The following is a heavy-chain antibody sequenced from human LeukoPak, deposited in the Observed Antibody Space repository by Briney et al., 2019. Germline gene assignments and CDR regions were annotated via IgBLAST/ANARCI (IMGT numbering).Heavy chain of an antibody. CDR2: IYYSGST. J-gene: IGHJ1*01. D-gene: IGHD2-15*01. Sequence: SETLSLTCTVSCGSISSYYWSWIRQPPGKGLEFIGYIYYSGSTNYNPSLKSRVTISVDTSKNQFSLKLSSVTAADRAVYYCARELGYCSGGSCYSGYFQHWGQGTLVTVSS. CDR1: CGSISSYY. V-gene: IGHV4-59*01. CDR3: ARELGYCSGGSCYSGYFQH.